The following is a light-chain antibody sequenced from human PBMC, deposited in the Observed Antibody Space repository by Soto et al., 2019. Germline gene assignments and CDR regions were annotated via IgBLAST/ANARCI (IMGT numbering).Light chain of an antibody. CDR1: QSISSY. V-gene: IGKV1-13*02. J-gene: IGKJ4*01. Sequence: IQMTQSPSSLSASVGDRVTITCRASQSISSYLNWYQQKPGKAPKLLIYDASSLESGVPSRFSGRKSGTQFTLTIDSLQPEDFATYYCQQVKTYPRTFGGGTKVAIK. CDR3: QQVKTYPRT. CDR2: DAS.